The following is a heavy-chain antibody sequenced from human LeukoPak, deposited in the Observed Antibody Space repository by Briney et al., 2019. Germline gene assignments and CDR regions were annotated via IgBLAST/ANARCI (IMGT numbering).Heavy chain of an antibody. CDR3: AILSSSTGGGPRIFDF. D-gene: IGHD6-13*01. V-gene: IGHV3-7*01. CDR1: GFTFSTYW. J-gene: IGHJ4*02. CDR2: IKQDASEK. Sequence: GGSLRLSCAASGFTFSTYWMSWVRQAPGKGLEWVTTIKQDASEKYYMDSVEGRFTISRDNPKNSLYLQMNSLSAEDTAVYYCAILSSSTGGGPRIFDFWGQGTLVTVSS.